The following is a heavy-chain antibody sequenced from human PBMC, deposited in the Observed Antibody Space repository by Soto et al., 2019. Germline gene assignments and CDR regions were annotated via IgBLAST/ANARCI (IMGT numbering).Heavy chain of an antibody. D-gene: IGHD3-22*01. Sequence: QVQLQESGPGLVKPSETLSLTCTVSGGSISSYYWSWIRQPPGKGLEWIGYIYYSGSPNYNPSLKSRVTISVDTSKNHFSLKLSSVTAADTAVYYCATTTPDYDSSGYGYRGQGTLVTVSS. CDR3: ATTTPDYDSSGYGY. CDR2: IYYSGSP. J-gene: IGHJ4*02. V-gene: IGHV4-59*08. CDR1: GGSISSYY.